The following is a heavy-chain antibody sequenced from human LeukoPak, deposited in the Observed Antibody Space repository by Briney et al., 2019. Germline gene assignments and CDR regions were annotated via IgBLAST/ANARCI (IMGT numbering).Heavy chain of an antibody. D-gene: IGHD4-17*01. J-gene: IGHJ6*02. V-gene: IGHV4-39*01. CDR3: ARQDTLTHYYVMDV. Sequence: PSETLSLTCTVSGGSISSRDNYWGWFRQPAGKGLEWIGSIYYSGNTYYNPSLESRVTISVDTSKNQFSLKVSSATAADTAVYYCARQDTLTHYYVMDVWGQGTTVTVSS. CDR1: GGSISSRDNY. CDR2: IYYSGNT.